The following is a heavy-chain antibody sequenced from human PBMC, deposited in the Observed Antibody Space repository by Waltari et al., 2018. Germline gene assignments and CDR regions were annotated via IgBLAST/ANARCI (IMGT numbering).Heavy chain of an antibody. V-gene: IGHV3-30*03. CDR2: ISSDGSRK. CDR1: AFTFRASG. Sequence: QVQLVESGGGVVQPGRSLERSCAASAFTFRASGMPGVRQTPGRGLEWVAVISSDGSRKSYADSVKGRFSISRDNSKNSLSLEMNSLRPEDTAVYYCASCTGGNCYYYGFDVWGQGTTVTVSS. J-gene: IGHJ6*02. D-gene: IGHD2-8*02. CDR3: ASCTGGNCYYYGFDV.